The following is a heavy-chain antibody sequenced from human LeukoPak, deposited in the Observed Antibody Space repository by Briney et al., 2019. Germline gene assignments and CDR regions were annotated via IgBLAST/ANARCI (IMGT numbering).Heavy chain of an antibody. D-gene: IGHD4-17*01. CDR2: IIPILGIA. Sequence: GASVKVSFKASGGTFSSYAISWVRQAPGQGLEWMGRIIPILGIANYAQKFQGRVTITADKSTSTAYMELSSLRSEDTAVYYCARALYPYGDYEDYWGQGTLVTVSS. J-gene: IGHJ4*02. CDR3: ARALYPYGDYEDY. V-gene: IGHV1-69*04. CDR1: GGTFSSYA.